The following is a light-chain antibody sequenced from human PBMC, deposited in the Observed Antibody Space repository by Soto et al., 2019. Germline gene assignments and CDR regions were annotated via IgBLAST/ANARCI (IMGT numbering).Light chain of an antibody. J-gene: IGLJ1*01. CDR2: DVN. CDR1: SSDVGGYNY. Sequence: QSALTQPASVSGSPGQSITISCTGTSSDVGGYNYVSWYQQHPGKAPKLMIYDVNNRPSGVSNRFSGSKSGNTASLTISGLQAEDEDDYYCSSYTSSSTYVFGTGTKVTFL. V-gene: IGLV2-14*01. CDR3: SSYTSSSTYV.